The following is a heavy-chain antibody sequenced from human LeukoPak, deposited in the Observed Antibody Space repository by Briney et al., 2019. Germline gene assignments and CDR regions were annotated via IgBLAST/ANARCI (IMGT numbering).Heavy chain of an antibody. V-gene: IGHV3-30*18. CDR3: AKVAGDSSGYMRYFDY. CDR1: GFTFSSYG. Sequence: GGSLRLSCAASGFTFSSYGMHWVRQAPGKGLEWVAVISYDGSNKYYADSVKGRFTISRDNSKNTLYLQMNSLRAEDTAVYYCAKVAGDSSGYMRYFDYWGQGTLVTVSS. CDR2: ISYDGSNK. D-gene: IGHD3-22*01. J-gene: IGHJ4*02.